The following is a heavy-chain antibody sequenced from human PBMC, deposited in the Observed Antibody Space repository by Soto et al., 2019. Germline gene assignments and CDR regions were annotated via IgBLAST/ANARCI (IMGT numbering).Heavy chain of an antibody. V-gene: IGHV3-48*03. J-gene: IGHJ4*02. CDR2: ISSSGRTI. CDR1: GFTFSVYE. CDR3: ARGELTITVATVFEY. D-gene: IGHD3-22*01. Sequence: WGSLRLSCEASGFTFSVYEMNWVRQAPGKGLEWVSYISSSGRTIYYAESVKGRFTISRDNAVNSLFLQVNSLRAEDTAIYYCARGELTITVATVFEYWGQGTLVTVSS.